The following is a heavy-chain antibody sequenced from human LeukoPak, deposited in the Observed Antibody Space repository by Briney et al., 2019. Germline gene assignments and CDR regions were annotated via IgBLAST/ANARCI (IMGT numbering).Heavy chain of an antibody. V-gene: IGHV4-61*01. Sequence: SETLSLTCSVSGASLTRPTYYQWSWIRQPPGKGPELIGSLFSTGSATLNPSLKSRVTMSLDTSKSQFSLKLSSVTAEDSAVYYCARFKSGGFSYFDSWGQGTLVAVSS. CDR1: GASLTRPTYY. J-gene: IGHJ4*02. CDR3: ARFKSGGFSYFDS. CDR2: LFSTGSA. D-gene: IGHD3-3*01.